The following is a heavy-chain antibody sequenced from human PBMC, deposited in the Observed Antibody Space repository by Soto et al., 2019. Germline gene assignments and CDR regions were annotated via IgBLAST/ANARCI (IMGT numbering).Heavy chain of an antibody. CDR2: IIPIFGTA. J-gene: IGHJ5*02. D-gene: IGHD6-6*01. V-gene: IGHV1-69*13. Sequence: GALVKVSCKASGGTFSSYAISWVRQAPGQGLEWMGGIIPIFGTANYAQKFQGRVTITADESTSTAYMELSSLRSEDTAVYYCARDSGGGWSSSHLWFDPWGQGTLVTVSS. CDR3: ARDSGGGWSSSHLWFDP. CDR1: GGTFSSYA.